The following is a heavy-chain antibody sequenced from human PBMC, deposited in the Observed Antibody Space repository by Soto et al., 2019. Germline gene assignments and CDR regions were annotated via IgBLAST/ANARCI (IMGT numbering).Heavy chain of an antibody. Sequence: PGGSLRLSCAASEFTFSNYAMSWVRQAPGKGLEWVSSISDSGGTTYYADSVKGRFTISRDNSKNTLYLQMNSLRAEDTAVYYCAKTGADDSSGYYYVPLSAFAIRGQGTTVTGSS. D-gene: IGHD3-22*01. CDR2: ISDSGGTT. V-gene: IGHV3-23*01. J-gene: IGHJ3*02. CDR3: AKTGADDSSGYYYVPLSAFAI. CDR1: EFTFSNYA.